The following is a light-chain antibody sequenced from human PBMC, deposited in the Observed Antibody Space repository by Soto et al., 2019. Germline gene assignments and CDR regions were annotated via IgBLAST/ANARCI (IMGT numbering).Light chain of an antibody. Sequence: SVLTQPPSASGTPGQRVTISCSGSSSNIGSHYVYWYPQLPGTAPKLLIYRNTQRPSGVPDRFSGSKSGTSASLAISGLRSEDEVDYCCAAWVDSLSGHVVFGGGTKLTVL. CDR3: AAWVDSLSGHVV. CDR1: SSNIGSHY. CDR2: RNT. V-gene: IGLV1-47*01. J-gene: IGLJ2*01.